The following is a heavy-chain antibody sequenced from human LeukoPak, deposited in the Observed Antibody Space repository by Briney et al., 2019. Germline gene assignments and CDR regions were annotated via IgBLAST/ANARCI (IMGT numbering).Heavy chain of an antibody. CDR1: GFTFSNAW. J-gene: IGHJ4*02. CDR2: IKSKTDGGTT. Sequence: AGGSLRLSCAASGFTFSNAWMSWVRQAPGKGLEWVGRIKSKTDGGTTDYAAPVKGRFTISRDDSKNTLYLQMNSLKTEDTAVYYCTTDPHYGDYYFDYWGQGTLVTVSS. CDR3: TTDPHYGDYYFDY. V-gene: IGHV3-15*01. D-gene: IGHD4-17*01.